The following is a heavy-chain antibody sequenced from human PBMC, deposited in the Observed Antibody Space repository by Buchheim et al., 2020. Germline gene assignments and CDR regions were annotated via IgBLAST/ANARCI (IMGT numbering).Heavy chain of an antibody. J-gene: IGHJ6*02. CDR2: IWYDGSNK. V-gene: IGHV3-33*01. Sequence: QVQPVESGGGVVQPGRSLRLSCAASGFTFSSYGMHWVRQAPGKGLEGVAVIWYDGSNKYYADSVKGRFTISRDNSKNTLYLQMNSLRAEDTAVYYCARDTWIQLWFRYYGMDVWGQGTT. D-gene: IGHD5-18*01. CDR3: ARDTWIQLWFRYYGMDV. CDR1: GFTFSSYG.